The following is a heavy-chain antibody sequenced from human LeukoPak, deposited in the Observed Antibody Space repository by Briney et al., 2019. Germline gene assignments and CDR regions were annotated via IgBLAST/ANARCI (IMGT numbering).Heavy chain of an antibody. CDR2: INHRGST. Sequence: SETLSLTCAVYGGSFSGYYWSWIRQPPGKGLEWIGEINHRGSTNYNPSLKSRVTISVDTSKNQFSLKLSSVTAADTAVYYCAVPSMVRGVITAFDIWGQGTMVTVSS. V-gene: IGHV4-34*01. CDR3: AVPSMVRGVITAFDI. CDR1: GGSFSGYY. D-gene: IGHD3-10*01. J-gene: IGHJ3*02.